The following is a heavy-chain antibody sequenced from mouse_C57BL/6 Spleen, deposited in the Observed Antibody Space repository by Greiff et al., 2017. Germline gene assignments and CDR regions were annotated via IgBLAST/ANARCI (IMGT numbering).Heavy chain of an antibody. CDR2: IDPSDGET. CDR1: GYTFTSYW. V-gene: IGHV1-52*01. Sequence: QVQLQQPGAELVRPGSSVKLSCKASGYTFTSYWMNWVKQRPIQGLEWIGNIDPSDGETNYNQKFKDKATLTVDKSSSTAYMQLSSLTSEDSAVYYCARDWDYFAMDHWGQGTSVTVSS. CDR3: ARDWDYFAMDH. D-gene: IGHD4-1*01. J-gene: IGHJ4*01.